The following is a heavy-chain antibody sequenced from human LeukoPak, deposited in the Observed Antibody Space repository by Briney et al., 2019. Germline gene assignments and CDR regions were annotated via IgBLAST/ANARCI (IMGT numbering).Heavy chain of an antibody. V-gene: IGHV4-34*01. J-gene: IGHJ4*02. CDR1: GGSFSGYY. CDR3: ARVLLRGDYFDY. CDR2: INHSGST. Sequence: SETLSLTCAVYGGSFSGYYWSWIRQPPGKGLEWIGEINHSGSTNYNPSLKSRVAISVDTSKNQFSLKLSSVTAADTAVYYCARVLLRGDYFDYWGQGTLVTVSS.